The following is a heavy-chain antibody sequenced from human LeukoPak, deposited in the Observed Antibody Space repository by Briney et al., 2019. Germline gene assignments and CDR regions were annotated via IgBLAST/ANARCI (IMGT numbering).Heavy chain of an antibody. J-gene: IGHJ4*02. V-gene: IGHV4-59*01. CDR2: IYYSGST. CDR3: ASGWLFFDY. D-gene: IGHD5-12*01. Sequence: SETLSLTCTVSGGSISSYYWSWTRQPPGKGLEWIGYIYYSGSTNYNPSLKSRVTISVDTSKNQLSQKLSSVTAADTAVYYCASGWLFFDYWGQGTLVTVSS. CDR1: GGSISSYY.